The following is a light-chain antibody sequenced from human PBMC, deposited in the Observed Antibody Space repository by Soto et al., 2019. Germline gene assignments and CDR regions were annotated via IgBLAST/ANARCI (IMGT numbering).Light chain of an antibody. V-gene: IGKV1-5*01. Sequence: DIQVSLSPSTLSASVGDRVTITCRASQSISSWLAWYQQKPGKAPKLLIYDASSLESGVPSRFSGSGSGTEFTLTISSLQPDDFATYYCKQYNSYFRTFGQGTKV. J-gene: IGKJ1*01. CDR1: QSISSW. CDR3: KQYNSYFRT. CDR2: DAS.